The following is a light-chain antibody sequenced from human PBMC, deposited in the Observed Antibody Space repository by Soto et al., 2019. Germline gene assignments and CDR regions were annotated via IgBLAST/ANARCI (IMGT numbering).Light chain of an antibody. J-gene: IGKJ3*01. Sequence: EIVLTQSPGTLSLSPGEGATLSCRASQSVSSNFLAWYQQKPGQAPRLLIYAASSRATGISDRFSGSGSETDFTFTIRRLEPEDFAVYYCQQYGSSPSTFGPGTKWIS. CDR1: QSVSSNF. CDR2: AAS. CDR3: QQYGSSPST. V-gene: IGKV3-20*01.